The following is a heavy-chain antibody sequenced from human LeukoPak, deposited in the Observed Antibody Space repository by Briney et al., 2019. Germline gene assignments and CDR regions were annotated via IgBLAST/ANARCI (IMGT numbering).Heavy chain of an antibody. CDR1: GGSISSYY. D-gene: IGHD6-13*01. CDR2: SGST. CDR3: ARVDSSSWSSYGMDV. V-gene: IGHV4-59*01. Sequence: PSETLSLTCTVAGGSISSYYWSWIRQPPGKGLEWIGYSGSTNYNPSLKSRVTISVDTSNNHFSLRLSSVTAADTAVYFCARVDSSSWSSYGMDVWGQGTTVTVSS. J-gene: IGHJ6*02.